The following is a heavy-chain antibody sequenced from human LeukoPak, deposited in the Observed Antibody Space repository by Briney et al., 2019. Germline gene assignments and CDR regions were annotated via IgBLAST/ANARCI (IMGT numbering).Heavy chain of an antibody. CDR2: IYYSGST. CDR1: GGSISSYY. D-gene: IGHD6-13*01. V-gene: IGHV4-59*01. J-gene: IGHJ3*02. CDR3: ASRGRWYDAFDI. Sequence: SETLSLTCTVSGGSISSYYWSWIRQPPGKGLEWIGYIYYSGSTSYNPSLKSRVTISVDTSKNQFSLKLSSVTAADTAVYYCASRGRWYDAFDIWGQGTMVTVSS.